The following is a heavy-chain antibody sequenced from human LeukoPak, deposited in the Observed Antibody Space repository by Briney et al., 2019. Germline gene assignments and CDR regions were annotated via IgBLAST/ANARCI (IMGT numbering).Heavy chain of an antibody. Sequence: ASVKVSCKASGYTFTSYGISWVRQAPGQGLEWMGWISAYNGNTNYAQKLQGRVTMTTDTSTSTAYMELRSLRSDDTAVYYCARGRDARGIASPYGGNLDYWGQGTLVTVSS. J-gene: IGHJ4*02. CDR1: GYTFTSYG. V-gene: IGHV1-18*01. D-gene: IGHD4-23*01. CDR2: ISAYNGNT. CDR3: ARGRDARGIASPYGGNLDY.